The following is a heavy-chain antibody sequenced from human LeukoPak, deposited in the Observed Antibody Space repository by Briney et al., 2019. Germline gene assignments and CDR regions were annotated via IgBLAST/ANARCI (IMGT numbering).Heavy chain of an antibody. V-gene: IGHV4-59*01. D-gene: IGHD3-22*01. J-gene: IGHJ3*02. CDR2: IYYSGST. Sequence: PSETLSLTCTVSGGSISSYYWSWIGQPPGKGLEWIGYIYYSGSTNYNPSLKSRVTISVDTSKNQFSLKLSSVTAADTAVYYCARESNWYYYNSSGYRDAFDIWGKGTMVTVSS. CDR3: ARESNWYYYNSSGYRDAFDI. CDR1: GGSISSYY.